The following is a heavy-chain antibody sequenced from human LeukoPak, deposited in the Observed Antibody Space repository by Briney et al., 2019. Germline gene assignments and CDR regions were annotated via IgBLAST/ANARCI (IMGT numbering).Heavy chain of an antibody. CDR1: GFTFSSYW. CDR3: ARIGWDYSNSTGYFDY. J-gene: IGHJ4*02. CDR2: IKQDGSEK. V-gene: IGHV3-7*01. Sequence: GGSLRLSCAASGFTFSSYWMSWVRQAPGKGLEWVANIKQDGSEKYYVDSVKGRFTISRDNAKNSLYLQMNSLRAEDTAVYYCARIGWDYSNSTGYFDYWGQGTLVTVSS. D-gene: IGHD4-11*01.